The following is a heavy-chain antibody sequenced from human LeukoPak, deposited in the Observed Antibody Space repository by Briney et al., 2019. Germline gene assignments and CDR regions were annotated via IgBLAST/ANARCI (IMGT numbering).Heavy chain of an antibody. CDR3: ARRYCSSTSCQLDY. Sequence: SETLSLTCTVSGGSISSSSYYWGWIRQPPGKGLEWIGSIYYSGSTYYNPSLKSRVTISVDTSKNQFSLKLSSVTAADTAVYYCARRYCSSTSCQLDYWGQGTLVTVSS. J-gene: IGHJ4*02. D-gene: IGHD2-2*01. CDR1: GGSISSSSYY. CDR2: IYYSGST. V-gene: IGHV4-39*07.